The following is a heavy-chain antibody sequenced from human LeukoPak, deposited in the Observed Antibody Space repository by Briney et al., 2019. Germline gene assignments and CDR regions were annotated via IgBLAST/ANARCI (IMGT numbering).Heavy chain of an antibody. Sequence: ASVKVSCKASGGTFSSYAISWVRQAPGQGLEWMGGIIPIFGTANYAQKFQGRVTITTDESTSTAYMELSSLRSEDTAVYYCARGSIVGASGGYYYYMDVWGKGTTVNVSS. D-gene: IGHD1-26*01. V-gene: IGHV1-69*05. J-gene: IGHJ6*03. CDR2: IIPIFGTA. CDR1: GGTFSSYA. CDR3: ARGSIVGASGGYYYYMDV.